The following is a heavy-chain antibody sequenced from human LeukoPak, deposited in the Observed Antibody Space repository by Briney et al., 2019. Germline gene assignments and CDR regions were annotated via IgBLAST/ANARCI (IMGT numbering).Heavy chain of an antibody. J-gene: IGHJ5*02. CDR3: ARGYHWNYGWFDP. CDR2: YSSTGDS. Sequence: SETLSLTCTVSSDSIGNYYWTWIRQSPGKRLEWLGYYSSTGDSEYNPSLKSRVTMSVDMSKNQFSLKLTSVTAADTAVYFCARGYHWNYGWFDPRGQGTLVNVSS. D-gene: IGHD1-7*01. V-gene: IGHV4-59*01. CDR1: SDSIGNYY.